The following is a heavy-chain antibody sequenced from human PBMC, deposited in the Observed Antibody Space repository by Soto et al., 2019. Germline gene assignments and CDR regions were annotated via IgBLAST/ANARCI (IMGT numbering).Heavy chain of an antibody. CDR1: GYTFTSYY. D-gene: IGHD1-7*01. Sequence: GASVKVSCKASGYTFTSYYMHWVRQAPGQGLEWMGIINPSGGSTSYAQKFQGRVTMTRDTSTSTVYMELSSLRSEDTAVYYCARVRRGNWNYWRTGMDVWGQGTTVTVSS. V-gene: IGHV1-46*01. CDR3: ARVRRGNWNYWRTGMDV. J-gene: IGHJ6*02. CDR2: INPSGGST.